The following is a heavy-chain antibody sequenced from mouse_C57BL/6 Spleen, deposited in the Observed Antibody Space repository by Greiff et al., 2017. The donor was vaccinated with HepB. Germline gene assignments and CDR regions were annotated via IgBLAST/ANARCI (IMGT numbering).Heavy chain of an antibody. Sequence: VKLMESGPGLVAPSQSLSITCTVSGFSLTSYAISWVRQPPGKGLEWLGVIWTGGGTNYNSALKSRLSISKDNSKSQVFLKMNSLQTDDTARYYCARNYYGSSYDAMDYWGQGTSVTVSS. J-gene: IGHJ4*01. CDR2: IWTGGGT. CDR1: GFSLTSYA. CDR3: ARNYYGSSYDAMDY. V-gene: IGHV2-9-1*01. D-gene: IGHD1-1*01.